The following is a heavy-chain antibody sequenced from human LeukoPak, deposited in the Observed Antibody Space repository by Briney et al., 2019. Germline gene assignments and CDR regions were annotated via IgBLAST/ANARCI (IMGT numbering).Heavy chain of an antibody. CDR1: GASIKTYY. CDR3: ARNSGDF. D-gene: IGHD4-23*01. CDR2: IYAGGST. Sequence: PSETLSLTCTVSGASIKTYYWTWIRQPAGKGLERIGRIYAGGSTNYNPSLKSRVTMSVDTSKNQFSLRLTSVTAADTAVYYCARNSGDFWGQGTLVTVSS. J-gene: IGHJ4*02. V-gene: IGHV4-4*07.